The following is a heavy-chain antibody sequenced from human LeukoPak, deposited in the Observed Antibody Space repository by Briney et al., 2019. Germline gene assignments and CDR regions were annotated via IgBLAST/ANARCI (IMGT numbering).Heavy chain of an antibody. V-gene: IGHV5-10-1*01. D-gene: IGHD2-15*01. CDR1: GYSFASYW. CDR3: ARPDCSGGNCYLLIY. CDR2: FDPSDSYT. J-gene: IGHJ4*02. Sequence: GEALKISCKGSGYSFASYWISRVRQMPGKGLEWMVRFDPSDSYTAYSPSFQGHVTMSADKSITTAYLQWSSLQASDTAMYYCARPDCSGGNCYLLIYWGQGSLVTVSS.